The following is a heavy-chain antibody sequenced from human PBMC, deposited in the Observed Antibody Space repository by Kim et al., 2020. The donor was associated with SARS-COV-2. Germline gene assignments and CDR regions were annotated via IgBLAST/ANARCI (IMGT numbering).Heavy chain of an antibody. CDR3: ARESIVPAVADV. J-gene: IGHJ6*02. V-gene: IGHV4-39*07. CDR2: IYYSGST. CDR1: GGSISSSSYY. D-gene: IGHD2-2*01. Sequence: SETLSLTCTVSGGSISSSSYYWGWIRQPPGKGLEWIGSIYYSGSTYYNPSLKSRVTISVDTSKNQFSLKLSSVTAADTAVYYCARESIVPAVADVWGQGTKVTVSS.